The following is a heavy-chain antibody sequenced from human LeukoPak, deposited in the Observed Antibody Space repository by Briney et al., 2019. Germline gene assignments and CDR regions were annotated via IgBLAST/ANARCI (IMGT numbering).Heavy chain of an antibody. D-gene: IGHD6-13*01. CDR3: ALLGAAGREYFQH. Sequence: GGSLRLSCAASGFTVSSSYMTWVRQAPGKGLEWVSVIYSGGSTYYADSVKGRFTISRDNSKNTLYLQMNSLRAEDTAVYYCALLGAAGREYFQHWGQGTLVTVSS. CDR1: GFTVSSSY. CDR2: IYSGGST. J-gene: IGHJ1*01. V-gene: IGHV3-53*01.